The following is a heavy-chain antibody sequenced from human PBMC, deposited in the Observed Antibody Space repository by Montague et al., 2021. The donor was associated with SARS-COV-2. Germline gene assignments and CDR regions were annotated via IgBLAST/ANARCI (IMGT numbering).Heavy chain of an antibody. CDR3: ARLPYDNSYGMDV. CDR1: GGSISTYY. V-gene: IGHV4-59*01. Sequence: SETLSLTCTVSGGSISTYYWNWIRQLPGKGLEWIGYIDYSGSTNYNPSLQSRVIISVDRSKIQFSLKLNSVTAVDTAIYYCARLPYDNSYGMDVWGQGTTVTVSS. CDR2: IDYSGST. J-gene: IGHJ6*02. D-gene: IGHD3-9*01.